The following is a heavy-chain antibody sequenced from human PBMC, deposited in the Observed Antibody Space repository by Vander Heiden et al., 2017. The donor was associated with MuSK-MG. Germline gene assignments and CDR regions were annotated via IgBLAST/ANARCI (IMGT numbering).Heavy chain of an antibody. J-gene: IGHJ4*02. CDR3: FREGSLLN. V-gene: IGHV3-73*01. CDR2: IRSKANNYAT. D-gene: IGHD2-8*01. CDR1: GFTFSGSA. Sequence: EVQLVESGGGLVQPGGSLKLSCVASGFTFSGSALPWFRRASGKGLEWVGRIRSKANNYATAYTASVKGRFTVSSDDSKNTAYLQMNSLKTDDAAVYYCFREGSLLNWGQGTLVTVSS.